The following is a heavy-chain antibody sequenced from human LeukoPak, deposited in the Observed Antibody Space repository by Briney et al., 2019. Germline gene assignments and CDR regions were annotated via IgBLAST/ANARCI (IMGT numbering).Heavy chain of an antibody. V-gene: IGHV4-61*02. CDR2: IYTSGSP. Sequence: SETLSLTCTVSGGSISSGSYYWSWIRQPAGKGLEWIGRIYTSGSPNYNPSLKSRVTISVDTSKNQFSLKLSSVTAADTAVYYCATEPVGATGYFDYWGQGTLVTVSS. CDR3: ATEPVGATGYFDY. CDR1: GGSISSGSYY. D-gene: IGHD1-26*01. J-gene: IGHJ4*02.